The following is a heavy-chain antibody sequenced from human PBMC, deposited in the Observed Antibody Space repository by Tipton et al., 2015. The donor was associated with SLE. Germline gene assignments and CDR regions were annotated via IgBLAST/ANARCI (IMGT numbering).Heavy chain of an antibody. CDR1: GFTFGDYA. D-gene: IGHD4-17*01. CDR3: ARELYGDYEYFQH. CDR2: ISWNSDHI. Sequence: SLRLSCAASGFTFGDYAMHWVRQAPGKGLEWVSGISWNSDHIGQADSVKGRFTISRDNAKNSLYLQMNSLRAEDTAVYYCARELYGDYEYFQHWGQGTLVTVSS. V-gene: IGHV3-9*01. J-gene: IGHJ1*01.